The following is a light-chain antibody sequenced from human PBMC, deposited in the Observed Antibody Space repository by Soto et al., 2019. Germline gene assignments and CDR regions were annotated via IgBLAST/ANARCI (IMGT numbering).Light chain of an antibody. V-gene: IGKV3-11*01. J-gene: IGKJ4*01. CDR3: QQRSNWLT. Sequence: EIVLTQSPATLSLSPGERATLSCRASQSVSRYLAWYQQKPVQAPRLLIYDASNRATGISARFSGSGSGTDFTLTISSLEPEDFAVYYCQQRSNWLTFGGGTKVEIK. CDR2: DAS. CDR1: QSVSRY.